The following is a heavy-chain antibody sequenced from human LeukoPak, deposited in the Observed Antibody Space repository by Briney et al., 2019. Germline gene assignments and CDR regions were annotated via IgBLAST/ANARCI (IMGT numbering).Heavy chain of an antibody. D-gene: IGHD2-21*02. CDR3: AREFHDSRPPPTHWYFDL. V-gene: IGHV3-11*01. CDR2: ISSSGSTI. CDR1: GFTFSDYY. J-gene: IGHJ2*01. Sequence: GGSLRLSCAASGFTFSDYYMSWIRQAPGKGLEWVSYISSSGSTIYYADSVKGRFTISRDNAKNSLYLQMNSLRAEDTAVYYCAREFHDSRPPPTHWYFDLWGRGTLVTVSS.